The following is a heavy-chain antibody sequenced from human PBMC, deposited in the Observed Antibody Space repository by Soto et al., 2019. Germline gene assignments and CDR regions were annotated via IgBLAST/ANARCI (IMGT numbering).Heavy chain of an antibody. D-gene: IGHD5-18*01. Sequence: PGGSLRLSCAASGFTFSNYAMNWVRQAPGEGLEWVSGISGSTGNTYYADSVKGRFTISRDNSKNTVYLQMHSLRAEDTALYYCAKREDSCGFTRFENWGQGNLVTVSS. CDR2: ISGSTGNT. V-gene: IGHV3-23*01. CDR1: GFTFSNYA. CDR3: AKREDSCGFTRFEN. J-gene: IGHJ4*02.